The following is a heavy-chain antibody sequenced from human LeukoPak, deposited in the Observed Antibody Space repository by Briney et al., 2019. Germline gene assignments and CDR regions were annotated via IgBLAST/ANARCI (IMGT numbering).Heavy chain of an antibody. CDR1: GFTFSSYW. J-gene: IGHJ4*02. D-gene: IGHD3-3*01. V-gene: IGHV3-7*01. CDR2: IKQDGSQK. CDR3: ARESQVGDFWSGHHL. Sequence: EGSLRLSCAASGFTFSSYWLSWIRLAPGKGLEWVANIKQDGSQKYYVASVKGRFTISRDNAKNSLYLQMNSLRVEDTAVYYCARESQVGDFWSGHHLWGQGTLVTVSS.